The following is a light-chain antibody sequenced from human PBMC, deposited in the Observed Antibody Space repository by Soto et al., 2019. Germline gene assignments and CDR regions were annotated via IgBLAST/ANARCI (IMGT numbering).Light chain of an antibody. CDR2: EDN. CDR1: SSDVGTYNV. J-gene: IGLJ1*01. Sequence: QSVLTQPASVSGSPGQSITISCTGTSSDVGTYNVVSWYQQHPGKAPKLIIYEDNKRPSGVSYRFSGSKSGNTASLTISGLQTGDEAAYFCCFYTYSYVFGTGTKVTV. V-gene: IGLV2-23*01. CDR3: CFYTYSYV.